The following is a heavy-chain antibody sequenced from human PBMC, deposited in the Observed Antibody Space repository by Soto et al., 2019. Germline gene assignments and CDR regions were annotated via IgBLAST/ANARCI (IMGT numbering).Heavy chain of an antibody. CDR1: GGAFSGYY. V-gene: IGHV4-34*01. CDR3: ASVISGSYYYFDY. CDR2: INHSGST. D-gene: IGHD1-26*01. J-gene: IGHJ4*02. Sequence: SETLSLTCAVYGGAFSGYYWSWIRQPPGKGLEWIGEINHSGSTNYNPSLKSRVTISVDTSKNQFSLKLRPVTAADTDVYYCASVISGSYYYFDYWGQGTLVTVSS.